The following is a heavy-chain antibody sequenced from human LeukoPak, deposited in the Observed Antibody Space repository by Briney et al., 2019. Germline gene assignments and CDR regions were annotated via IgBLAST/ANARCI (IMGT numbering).Heavy chain of an antibody. CDR3: ARAFNYDYVWGSYRCDY. J-gene: IGHJ4*02. Sequence: ASVKVSCKASGGTFSSYTISWVRQDPGQGLEWMGGIIPIFGTTNYAQKFQGRVTITADESTSTAYMELSSLRSEDTAVYYCARAFNYDYVWGSYRCDYWGQGTLVTVSS. V-gene: IGHV1-69*13. CDR2: IIPIFGTT. D-gene: IGHD3-16*02. CDR1: GGTFSSYT.